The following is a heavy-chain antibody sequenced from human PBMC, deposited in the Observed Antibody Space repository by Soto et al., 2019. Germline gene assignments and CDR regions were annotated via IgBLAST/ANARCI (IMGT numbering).Heavy chain of an antibody. CDR2: IYWDDDK. CDR3: AHRPYGYKYYFDY. CDR1: GFSLTTRGVG. V-gene: IGHV2-5*02. D-gene: IGHD5-18*01. J-gene: IGHJ4*02. Sequence: QITLKESGPALVKPTQSLTLTCTFSGFSLTTRGVGVCWIRQPPGKALEWLALIYWDDDKGYSPSLKNRLTTTKDTSKNLVVLTMTILDPVDTATYYCAHRPYGYKYYFDYWGQGTLVTVSS.